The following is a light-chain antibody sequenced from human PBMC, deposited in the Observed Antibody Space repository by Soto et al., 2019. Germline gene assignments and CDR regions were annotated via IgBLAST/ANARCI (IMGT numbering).Light chain of an antibody. CDR2: GNN. Sequence: QSVLTQPPSASGTPGQRVTISCSGSSPNIGGNTVSWYQQLPGTAPKLLIYGNNQRPSGVPDRFSGSKSGTSASLAISGLQSEDEADYYCAAWHDSLNGPVFGGGTQLT. V-gene: IGLV1-44*01. CDR3: AAWHDSLNGPV. CDR1: SPNIGGNT. J-gene: IGLJ3*02.